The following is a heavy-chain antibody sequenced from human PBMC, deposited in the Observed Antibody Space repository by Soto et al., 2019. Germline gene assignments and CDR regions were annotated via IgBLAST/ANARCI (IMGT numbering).Heavy chain of an antibody. CDR1: GFTFSSYA. Sequence: PGGSLRLSCAASGFTFSSYAMSWVRQAPGKGLEWVSAISGSGGSTYYADSVKGRFTISRDNSKNTLYLQMNSLRAEDTAVYYCAKGPYLRYCSGGSCHSSTFDYWGQGTLVTVSS. CDR3: AKGPYLRYCSGGSCHSSTFDY. V-gene: IGHV3-23*01. D-gene: IGHD2-15*01. J-gene: IGHJ4*02. CDR2: ISGSGGST.